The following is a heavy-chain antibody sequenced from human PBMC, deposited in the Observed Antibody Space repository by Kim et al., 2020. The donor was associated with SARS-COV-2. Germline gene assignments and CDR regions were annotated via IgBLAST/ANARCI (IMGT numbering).Heavy chain of an antibody. CDR3: ARDGMVRGGWLDP. Sequence: KPSLKSRVTISVDTSKNQFSLKLSSVTAADTAVYYCARDGMVRGGWLDPWGQGTLVTVSS. J-gene: IGHJ5*02. D-gene: IGHD3-10*01. V-gene: IGHV4-39*07.